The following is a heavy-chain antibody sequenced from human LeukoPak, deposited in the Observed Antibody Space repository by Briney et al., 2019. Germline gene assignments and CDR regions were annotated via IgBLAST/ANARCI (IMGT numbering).Heavy chain of an antibody. V-gene: IGHV3-66*01. D-gene: IGHD5-12*01. J-gene: IGHJ6*02. CDR1: GFTVSNNY. CDR2: MYSGGRT. Sequence: GGSLRLSCAASGFTVSNNYMSWVRQAPGKGLEWVSVMYSGGRTYYADFVKGRFTISRDNSKNTLYLQMNSLTAEDTAVYYCARDQEYSGPSGMDVWGQGTTVTVSS. CDR3: ARDQEYSGPSGMDV.